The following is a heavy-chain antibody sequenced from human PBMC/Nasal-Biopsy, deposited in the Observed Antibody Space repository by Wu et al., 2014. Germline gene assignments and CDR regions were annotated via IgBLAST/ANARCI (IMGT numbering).Heavy chain of an antibody. J-gene: IGHJ4*02. Sequence: LRLSCAASGFTFSDYHMSWIRHVPGKGLEWLSYISGSSGATEYADSVKGRFIISRDNSKNTLFLQMNSLRAEDMAVYYCVGDVVAARRYSSFDYWGQGTLVTVSS. V-gene: IGHV3-11*05. CDR1: GFTFSDYH. CDR3: VGDVVAARRYSSFDY. CDR2: ISGSSGAT. D-gene: IGHD6-19*01.